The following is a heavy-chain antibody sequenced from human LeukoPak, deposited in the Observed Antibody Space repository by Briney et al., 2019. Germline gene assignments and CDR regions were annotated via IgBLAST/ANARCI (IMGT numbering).Heavy chain of an antibody. CDR2: ISGSGGST. Sequence: PGGSLRLSCAASGFTFSSYAMSWVRQAPGKGLEWVSAISGSGGSTYYADSVKGRFTISRDNSKNTLYLQMNSLRAEDTAVYYCAKLSSYYGSGSYSFFDYWGQGTLVTVSS. J-gene: IGHJ4*02. CDR1: GFTFSSYA. V-gene: IGHV3-23*01. D-gene: IGHD3-10*01. CDR3: AKLSSYYGSGSYSFFDY.